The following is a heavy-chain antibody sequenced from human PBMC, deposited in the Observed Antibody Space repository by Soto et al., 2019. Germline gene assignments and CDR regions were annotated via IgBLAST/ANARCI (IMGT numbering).Heavy chain of an antibody. D-gene: IGHD6-13*01. Sequence: EVQLVQSGGDLVQPGGSLRLSCAVSGITVNTNSMSWVRQAPGQGLEWVSVIYGDGTTYYADSVKGRFTISRDLSKNSLHLQMNCLSGEDTAVYYCAGDFGSTWDVFDYWGQGTLVTVSS. CDR1: GITVNTNS. J-gene: IGHJ4*02. CDR3: AGDFGSTWDVFDY. CDR2: IYGDGTT. V-gene: IGHV3-66*01.